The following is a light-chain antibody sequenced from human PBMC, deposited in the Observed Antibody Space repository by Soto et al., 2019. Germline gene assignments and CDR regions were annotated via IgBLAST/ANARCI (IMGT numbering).Light chain of an antibody. J-gene: IGLJ1*01. CDR3: CSYAGSSIFEEL. Sequence: QSALTQPASVSGSPGQSITISCTGTSSEVGSNNLFSWYQQHPGKAPKLMIYEGSKRPSGVSNSFSGSKSGNTASQTISRLQVSDEADYYCCSYAGSSIFEELFGTETKVTVL. CDR2: EGS. CDR1: SSEVGSNNL. V-gene: IGLV2-23*03.